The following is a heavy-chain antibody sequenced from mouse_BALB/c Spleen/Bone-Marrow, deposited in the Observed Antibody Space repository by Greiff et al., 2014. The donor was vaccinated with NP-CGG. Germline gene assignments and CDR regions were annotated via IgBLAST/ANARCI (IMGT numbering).Heavy chain of an antibody. Sequence: EVQGVESGGGLVQPGGSRKLSCAASGFTFSSFGMHWVRQAPGKGLEWVGYISSGSSTIYYADTVKGRFTISRDNPKNTLFLQMDSLRSEDAAMYYCASSPYGYFDYWGQGTTLTVSS. CDR3: ASSPYGYFDY. D-gene: IGHD1-1*01. CDR1: GFTFSSFG. CDR2: ISSGSSTI. V-gene: IGHV5-17*02. J-gene: IGHJ2*01.